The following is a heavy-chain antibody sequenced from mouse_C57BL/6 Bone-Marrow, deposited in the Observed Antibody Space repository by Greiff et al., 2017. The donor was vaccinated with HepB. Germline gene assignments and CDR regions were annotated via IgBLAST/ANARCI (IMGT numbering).Heavy chain of an antibody. CDR3: ARRDYDERGGFFDY. CDR2: INPNYGTT. J-gene: IGHJ2*01. D-gene: IGHD2-4*01. CDR1: GYSFTDYN. V-gene: IGHV1-39*01. Sequence: EVKLMESGPELVKPGASVKISCKASGYSFTDYNMNWVKQSNGKSLEWIGVINPNYGTTSYNQKFKGKATLTVDQSSSTAYMQLNSLTSEDSAVYYCARRDYDERGGFFDYWGQGTTLTVSS.